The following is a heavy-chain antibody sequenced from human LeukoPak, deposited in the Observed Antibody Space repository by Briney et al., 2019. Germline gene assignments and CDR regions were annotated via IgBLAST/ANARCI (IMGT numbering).Heavy chain of an antibody. CDR2: VSSSSAYI. J-gene: IGHJ4*02. CDR1: GFTFINYN. V-gene: IGHV3-21*01. Sequence: GGSLRLSCAASGFTFINYNMNWVRQAPGKGLEWVSSVSSSSAYIYYADSVKGRFTISRDNAKNPLYLQMNSLRAEDTAVYYCARVMTTVIKAFDYWGQGTLVTVSS. CDR3: ARVMTTVIKAFDY. D-gene: IGHD4-17*01.